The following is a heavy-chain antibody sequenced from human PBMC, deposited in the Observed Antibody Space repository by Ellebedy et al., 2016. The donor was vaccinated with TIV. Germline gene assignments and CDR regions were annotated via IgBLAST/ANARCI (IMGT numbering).Heavy chain of an antibody. Sequence: ASVKVSXKASRYTFTSYYMHWVRQAPGQGLEWMGIINPSGGSTSYAQKFQGRVTMTRDTSTSTVYMELSSLRSEDTAVYYCARTYSSGWDPFDYWGQGTLVTVSS. J-gene: IGHJ4*02. CDR3: ARTYSSGWDPFDY. D-gene: IGHD6-19*01. CDR1: RYTFTSYY. CDR2: INPSGGST. V-gene: IGHV1-46*01.